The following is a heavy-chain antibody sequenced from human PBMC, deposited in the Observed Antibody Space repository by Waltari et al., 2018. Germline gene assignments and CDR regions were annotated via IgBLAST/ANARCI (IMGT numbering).Heavy chain of an antibody. V-gene: IGHV1-18*01. CDR1: GYLFSNYG. CDR2: ISAYTSVS. Sequence: QVLLMQSADDLKKPGASVRGSCKASGYLFSNYGVTWVRQAPGQRLEWMGWISAYTSVSKLTEKFQGRLTLTTDTSTGTAYMDLASLTSDDTAVYYCARVGRLATGAVDFWGPGTRVIVSS. J-gene: IGHJ4*02. D-gene: IGHD1-26*01. CDR3: ARVGRLATGAVDF.